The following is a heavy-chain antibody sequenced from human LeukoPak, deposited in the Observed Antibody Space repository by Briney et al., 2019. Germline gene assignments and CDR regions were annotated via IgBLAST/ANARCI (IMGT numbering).Heavy chain of an antibody. J-gene: IGHJ5*02. Sequence: ETLSLTCAVSGGSISSSYYWSWIRQPAGKGLEWIGRMYIIGRSNYNPSLRSRVTMSVDTSKNQLSLKLRSVTAADTAVYYCARTMIRGVENWFDPWGQGTLVTVSS. CDR3: ARTMIRGVENWFDP. D-gene: IGHD3-10*01. CDR2: MYIIGRS. CDR1: GGSISSSYY. V-gene: IGHV4-4*07.